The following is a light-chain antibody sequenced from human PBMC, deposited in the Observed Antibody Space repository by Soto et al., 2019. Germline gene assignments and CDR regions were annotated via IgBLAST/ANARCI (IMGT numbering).Light chain of an antibody. CDR2: VAS. CDR3: QNYNSAPIT. V-gene: IGKV1-27*01. Sequence: DIQMTQSPSSLSASVGDRFTITCRASQGISNYLAWYQQKPGQVPKLLIYVASTLQSGVPSRFSGRGSGTDFSLSISSLQPEDVATYYCQNYNSAPITFGQGTRLEIK. CDR1: QGISNY. J-gene: IGKJ5*01.